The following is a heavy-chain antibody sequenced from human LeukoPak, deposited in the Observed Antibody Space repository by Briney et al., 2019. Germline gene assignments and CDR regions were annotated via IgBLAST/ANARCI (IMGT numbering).Heavy chain of an antibody. V-gene: IGHV3-74*01. CDR2: INSDGSST. J-gene: IGHJ4*02. Sequence: GGSLRLSCGASGFTFGTYWMHWVRQAPGKGLVWVSGINSDGSSTSYADSVKGRFTISRDNAKNTLYLQMNSLRAEDTAVYYCARESRDGYNYLDYWGQGTLVTVSS. CDR1: GFTFGTYW. CDR3: ARESRDGYNYLDY. D-gene: IGHD5-24*01.